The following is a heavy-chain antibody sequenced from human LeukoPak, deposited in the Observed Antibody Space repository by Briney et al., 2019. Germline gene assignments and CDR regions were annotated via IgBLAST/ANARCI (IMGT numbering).Heavy chain of an antibody. V-gene: IGHV3-53*01. CDR3: AAIPTRVAAAGRGAFDI. J-gene: IGHJ3*02. Sequence: GGSLRLSCAASGFRFSDYYMSWVRQAPGKGLEWVSVIYSGGSTYYADSVKGRFTISRDNSKNTLYLQMNSLRAEDTAVYYCAAIPTRVAAAGRGAFDIWGQGTMVTVSS. CDR1: GFRFSDYY. D-gene: IGHD6-13*01. CDR2: IYSGGST.